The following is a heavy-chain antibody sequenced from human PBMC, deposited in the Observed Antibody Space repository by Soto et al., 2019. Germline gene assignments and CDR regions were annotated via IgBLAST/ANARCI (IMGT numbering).Heavy chain of an antibody. CDR1: GFTFSSYW. Sequence: EVQLVESGGGLVQPGGSLRLSCAASGFTFSSYWMHWVRQAPGKGLVWVSRINSDGSSTSYADSVKGRFTISRDNAKNTLYLQMNSLRAEDTAVYYCATVLRFLEWLEAFDPWGQGTLVTVSS. CDR3: ATVLRFLEWLEAFDP. V-gene: IGHV3-74*01. CDR2: INSDGSST. D-gene: IGHD3-3*01. J-gene: IGHJ5*02.